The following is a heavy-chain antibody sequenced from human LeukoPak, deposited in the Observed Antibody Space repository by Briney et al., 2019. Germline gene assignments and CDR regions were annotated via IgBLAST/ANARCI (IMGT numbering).Heavy chain of an antibody. J-gene: IGHJ4*02. CDR2: TYYRTQQWHS. Sequence: SQTLSLTCAISGDSVSSNGTPWNCIRQSPSRGLEWLGRTYYRTQQWHSDYAPSVKSRITLNPDTSKNQISLQLNSMTPEDTAVYYCGRETDFGVVTNWGQGTLVTVSS. V-gene: IGHV6-1*01. CDR3: GRETDFGVVTN. D-gene: IGHD3-3*01. CDR1: GDSVSSNGTP.